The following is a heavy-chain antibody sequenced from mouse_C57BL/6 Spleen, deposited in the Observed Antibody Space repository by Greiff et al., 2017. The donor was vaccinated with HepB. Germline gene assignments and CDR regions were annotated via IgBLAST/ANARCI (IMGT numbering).Heavy chain of an antibody. CDR1: GYSITSGYY. CDR3: AREDIYYYGYFDY. Sequence: EVKLMESGPGLVKPSQSLSLTCSVTGYSITSGYYWNWIRQFPGNKLEWMGYISYDGSNNYNPSLKNRISITRDTSKNQFFLKLNSVTTEDTATYYCAREDIYYYGYFDYWGQGTTLTVSS. V-gene: IGHV3-6*01. CDR2: ISYDGSN. D-gene: IGHD1-1*01. J-gene: IGHJ2*01.